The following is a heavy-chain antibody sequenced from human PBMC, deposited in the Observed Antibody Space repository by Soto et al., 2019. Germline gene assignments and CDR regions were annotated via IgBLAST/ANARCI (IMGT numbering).Heavy chain of an antibody. CDR1: GFTFDDYG. V-gene: IGHV3-48*02. CDR2: ISSSSSTI. CDR3: ARPEYSSSSYGMDV. Sequence: GGSLRLSCAASGFTFDDYGMSWVRQDPGKGLEWVSYISSSSSTIYYADSVKGRFTISRDNAKNSLYLQMNSLRDEDTAVYYCARPEYSSSSYGMDVWGQGTTVTVSS. D-gene: IGHD6-6*01. J-gene: IGHJ6*02.